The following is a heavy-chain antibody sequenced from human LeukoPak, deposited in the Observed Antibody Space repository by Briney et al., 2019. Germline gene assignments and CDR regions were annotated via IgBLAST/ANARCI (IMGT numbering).Heavy chain of an antibody. Sequence: ASVKVSCKSSGYTFTVYYMHWVRQAPGQGLEWMGWINPNSGGTNYAQKFQGRVTMTEDTSTDTAYMELRSLRSEDTAVYYCATASMVRGVRDAFDIWGQGTMVTVSS. D-gene: IGHD3-10*01. V-gene: IGHV1-2*02. J-gene: IGHJ3*02. CDR1: GYTFTVYY. CDR2: INPNSGGT. CDR3: ATASMVRGVRDAFDI.